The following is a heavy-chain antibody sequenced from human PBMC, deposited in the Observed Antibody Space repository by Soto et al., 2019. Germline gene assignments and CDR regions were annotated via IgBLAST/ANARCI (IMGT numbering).Heavy chain of an antibody. J-gene: IGHJ3*02. V-gene: IGHV4-59*08. CDR2: IYYGGST. CDR1: GASISSYY. CDR3: ARHGTVYTTLPRHFDI. Sequence: SETPSLTCPFSGASISSYYWTCIRQPPGKGLEWIGYIYYGGSTNYNPSLKSRVTISVDTSKNQFSLKLNSVTAADTAVYYCARHGTVYTTLPRHFDIWVQGTMVT. D-gene: IGHD1-1*01.